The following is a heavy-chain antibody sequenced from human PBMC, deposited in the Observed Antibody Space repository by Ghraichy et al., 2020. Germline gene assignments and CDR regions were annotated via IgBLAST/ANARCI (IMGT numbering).Heavy chain of an antibody. J-gene: IGHJ4*02. Sequence: GGSLRLSCAASGFAYNSYWRNWVRQAPGKGLEWVAYIKYDGSAEYYVDSVKGRFAISRDNAKNSLFLQMNSLRAEDTAVYYCARGWGRFDYWGQGTLVTGSS. CDR1: GFAYNSYW. CDR3: ARGWGRFDY. CDR2: IKYDGSAE. D-gene: IGHD2-21*02. V-gene: IGHV3-7*01.